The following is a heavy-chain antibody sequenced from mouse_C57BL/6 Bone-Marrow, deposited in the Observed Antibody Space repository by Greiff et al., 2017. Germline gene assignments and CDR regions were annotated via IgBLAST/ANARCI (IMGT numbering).Heavy chain of an antibody. CDR1: GFTFTDYY. CDR3: ARYDGSPFAY. J-gene: IGHJ3*01. V-gene: IGHV7-3*01. CDR2: IRHKANGYTT. Sequence: EVQLVESGGGLVQPGGSLSLSCAASGFTFTDYYMSWVRQPPGKALEWLGFIRHKANGYTTEYSASVKGRFTISRDNSQSILYLQMNALRAEDSATYYCARYDGSPFAYWGQGTLVTVSA. D-gene: IGHD2-3*01.